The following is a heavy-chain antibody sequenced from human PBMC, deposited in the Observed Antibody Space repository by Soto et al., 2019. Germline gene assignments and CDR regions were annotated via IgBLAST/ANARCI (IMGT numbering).Heavy chain of an antibody. Sequence: QVQLQESGPGLVKPSETLSLTCTVSGGSISSYYWSWIRQPAGKGLEWIGRIYTSGSTNYNPSLKSRVTMSVDTSKNQFSLKLSSETAADTAVYYCARAKYCSGGSCYAGFWFDPWGQGTLVTVSS. CDR2: IYTSGST. D-gene: IGHD2-15*01. V-gene: IGHV4-4*07. J-gene: IGHJ5*02. CDR3: ARAKYCSGGSCYAGFWFDP. CDR1: GGSISSYY.